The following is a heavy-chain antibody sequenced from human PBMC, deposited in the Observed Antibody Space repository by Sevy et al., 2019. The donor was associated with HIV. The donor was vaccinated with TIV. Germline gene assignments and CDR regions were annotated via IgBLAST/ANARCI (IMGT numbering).Heavy chain of an antibody. Sequence: GESLKISCAASGFTFSSYWMHWVRQAPGKGLVWVSRINSDGSSTSYADSVKGRFTISRDNAKNTLYLQMNSLRAEDTAVYYCAREEHDSSGYYFNFDYYYGMDVWGQGTTVTVSS. V-gene: IGHV3-74*01. CDR1: GFTFSSYW. D-gene: IGHD3-22*01. CDR2: INSDGSST. J-gene: IGHJ6*02. CDR3: AREEHDSSGYYFNFDYYYGMDV.